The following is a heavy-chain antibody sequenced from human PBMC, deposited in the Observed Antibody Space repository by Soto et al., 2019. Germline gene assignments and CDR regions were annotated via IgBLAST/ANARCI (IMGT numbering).Heavy chain of an antibody. D-gene: IGHD6-19*01. CDR2: IWYDGSNK. CDR3: ARNLYSSGWSEYFDY. Sequence: QVQLVESGGGVVQPGRSLRLSCAASGFTSSSYGMHWVRQAPGKGLEWVAVIWYDGSNKYYADSVKGRFTISRDNSKNTLYLQMNSLRAEDTAVYYCARNLYSSGWSEYFDYWGQGTLVTVSS. J-gene: IGHJ4*02. CDR1: GFTSSSYG. V-gene: IGHV3-33*01.